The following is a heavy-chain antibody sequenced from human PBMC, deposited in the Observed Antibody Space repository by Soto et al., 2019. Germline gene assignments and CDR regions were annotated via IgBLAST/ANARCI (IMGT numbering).Heavy chain of an antibody. Sequence: PSETLSLTCTVSGGSISSYYWSWIRQPPGKGLEWIGYIYYSGSTNYNPSLKSRVTISVDTSKNQFSLKLSSVTAADTAVYYCARHKDYDFWSGYVYWGQGTLVTVSS. CDR2: IYYSGST. V-gene: IGHV4-59*08. CDR1: GGSISSYY. CDR3: ARHKDYDFWSGYVY. J-gene: IGHJ4*02. D-gene: IGHD3-3*01.